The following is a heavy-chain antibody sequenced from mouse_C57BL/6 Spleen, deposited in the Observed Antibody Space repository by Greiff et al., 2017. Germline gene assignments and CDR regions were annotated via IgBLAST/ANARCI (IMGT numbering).Heavy chain of an antibody. D-gene: IGHD2-4*01. CDR2: INYDGSST. V-gene: IGHV5-16*01. Sequence: EVQRVESEGGLVQPGSSMKLSCTASGFTFSDYYMAWVRQVPEKGLEWVANINYDGSSTYYLDSLKSRFIISRDNAKNILYLQMSSLTSEDTATYYCARYDYDGDVYYAMDYWGQGTSVTVSS. CDR3: ARYDYDGDVYYAMDY. CDR1: GFTFSDYY. J-gene: IGHJ4*01.